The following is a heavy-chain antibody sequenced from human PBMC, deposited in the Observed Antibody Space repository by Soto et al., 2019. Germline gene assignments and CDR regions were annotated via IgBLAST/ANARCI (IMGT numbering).Heavy chain of an antibody. D-gene: IGHD2-15*01. V-gene: IGHV3-33*01. CDR3: ARESCSGGSCYYRAITFGGAFYFDY. CDR2: IRFDGSNI. CDR1: ESIFRGYG. Sequence: GGSLRLSCAAPESIFRGYGMHWVRQAPGKGLEWVAIIRFDGSNINYADAVMGRFTISRDDSKNSLYLQMNSLKTEDTAVYYCARESCSGGSCYYRAITFGGAFYFDYWGQGTLVTVSS. J-gene: IGHJ4*02.